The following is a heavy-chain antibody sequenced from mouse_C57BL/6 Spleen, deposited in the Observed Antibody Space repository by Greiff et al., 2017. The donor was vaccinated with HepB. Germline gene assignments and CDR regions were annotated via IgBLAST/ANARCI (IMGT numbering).Heavy chain of an antibody. CDR3: AREGLSWYFDV. Sequence: EVKVVESEGGLVQPGSSMKLSCTASGFTFSDYYMAWVRQVPEKGLEWVANINYDGSSTYYLDSLKSRCIICRDNEKNILYLQMSSLKSEDTATYYCAREGLSWYFDVWGTGTTVTVSS. D-gene: IGHD1-1*02. CDR2: INYDGSST. J-gene: IGHJ1*03. V-gene: IGHV5-16*01. CDR1: GFTFSDYY.